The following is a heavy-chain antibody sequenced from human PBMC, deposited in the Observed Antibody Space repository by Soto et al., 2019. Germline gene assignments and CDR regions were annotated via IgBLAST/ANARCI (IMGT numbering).Heavy chain of an antibody. V-gene: IGHV1-69*13. J-gene: IGHJ6*02. CDR3: ARVNCTNVLCYTFDPYYFGMHV. Sequence: VKGSCKASGGTFSSYAISWVRQAPGQGLEWMGGIIPIFGTANYAQKFQGRVTITADESTSTAYMELSSLRSEDTAVYYCARVNCTNVLCYTFDPYYFGMHVWGHGPTVTV. D-gene: IGHD2-8*01. CDR2: IIPIFGTA. CDR1: GGTFSSYA.